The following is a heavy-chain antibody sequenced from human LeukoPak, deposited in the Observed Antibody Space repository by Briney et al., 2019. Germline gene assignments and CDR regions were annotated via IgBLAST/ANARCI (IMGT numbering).Heavy chain of an antibody. Sequence: PSETLSLTCTVSGGSISSYYWSWIRQPPGKGLEWIGYIYYSGSTNYNPSLKSRVTISVDTSKNQFSLKLSSVTAADTAVYYCARALEYCSSTSCYEADYYYYYYMDVWGKGTTVTVSS. J-gene: IGHJ6*03. CDR3: ARALEYCSSTSCYEADYYYYYYMDV. CDR1: GGSISSYY. CDR2: IYYSGST. D-gene: IGHD2-2*01. V-gene: IGHV4-59*01.